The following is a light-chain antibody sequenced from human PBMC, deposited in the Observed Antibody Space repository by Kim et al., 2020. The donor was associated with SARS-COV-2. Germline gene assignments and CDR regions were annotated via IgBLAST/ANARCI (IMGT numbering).Light chain of an antibody. CDR2: GAS. J-gene: IGKJ4*01. Sequence: PGERVTLFCSSSQSVSSSYLTWYQQKPGQAPRLLIYGASSRATGIPARFSGSGSGTDFTLTISSLQPEDFAVYYCQQDYNLLTFGGGTKVDIK. CDR1: QSVSSSY. CDR3: QQDYNLLT. V-gene: IGKV3D-7*01.